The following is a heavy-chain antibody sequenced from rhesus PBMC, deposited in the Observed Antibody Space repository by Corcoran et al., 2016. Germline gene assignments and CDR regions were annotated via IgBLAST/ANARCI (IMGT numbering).Heavy chain of an antibody. V-gene: IGHV4-127*01. J-gene: IGHJ4*01. CDR3: ARDRGYSPFDY. D-gene: IGHD5-30*01. Sequence: QVQLQESGPGLVKPSETLSLTCAVSGYSISSGYGWSWIRQPPGKGLEWIGYFGGSSGSTNYNPSPKSRVTISKDTSKNQFSLKLTSVTAADTAVYFCARDRGYSPFDYWGQGVLVTVSS. CDR2: FGGSSGST. CDR1: GYSISSGYG.